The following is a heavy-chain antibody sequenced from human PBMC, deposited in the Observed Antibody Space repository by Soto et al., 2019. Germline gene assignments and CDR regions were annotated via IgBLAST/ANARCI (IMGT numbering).Heavy chain of an antibody. D-gene: IGHD4-4*01. Sequence: QLQLVESGGGVVQPGRSLRLSCAASGFTFSSYAMHWIRKAPVKGREWVAVISYDGSNKYYADSVKSRFTISRDNSKNTLYLQMNSQKAADTAGYYCARGNDYSNYGRFDYWGQGTLVTVSS. V-gene: IGHV3-30-3*01. J-gene: IGHJ4*02. CDR1: GFTFSSYA. CDR3: ARGNDYSNYGRFDY. CDR2: ISYDGSNK.